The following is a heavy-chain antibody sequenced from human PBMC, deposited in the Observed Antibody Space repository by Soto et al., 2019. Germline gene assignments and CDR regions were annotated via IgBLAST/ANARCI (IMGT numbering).Heavy chain of an antibody. V-gene: IGHV3-23*01. D-gene: IGHD5-18*01. Sequence: GKGLEWVSAISGSGGSTYSADSVKGRFTISRDNSKNTLYLQMNSLRAEDTAVYYCARDGGYSYGYSAFDIWGQGTMVTVS. CDR3: ARDGGYSYGYSAFDI. J-gene: IGHJ3*02. CDR2: ISGSGGST.